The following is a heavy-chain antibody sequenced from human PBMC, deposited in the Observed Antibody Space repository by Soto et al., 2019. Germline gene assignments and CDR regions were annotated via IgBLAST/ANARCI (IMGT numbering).Heavy chain of an antibody. D-gene: IGHD3-10*01. J-gene: IGHJ4*02. Sequence: GGSLRLSCAASGFTFSSYAMSWVRQAPGKGLEWVSAISGSGGSTYYADSVKGRFTISRDNSKNTLYLQMNSLRAEDTAVYYCAKDNPLWFGELFPLDYWGQGTLVTVSS. CDR3: AKDNPLWFGELFPLDY. CDR1: GFTFSSYA. CDR2: ISGSGGST. V-gene: IGHV3-23*01.